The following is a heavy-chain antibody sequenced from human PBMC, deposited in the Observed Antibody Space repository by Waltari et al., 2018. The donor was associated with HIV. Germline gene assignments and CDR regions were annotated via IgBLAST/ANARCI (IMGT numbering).Heavy chain of an antibody. CDR1: GFTFSDYY. Sequence: QVQLVESGGGLVKPGGSLRLSCAASGFTFSDYYMSWIRQAPGKGLEWVSYISSSGSTIYYAGAVKGRFSISRDNAKNALYLQMSSLGAEDTAVYYCATGGGQFRFGVAKRTYGMDVWGQGTTVTVSS. J-gene: IGHJ6*02. CDR3: ATGGGQFRFGVAKRTYGMDV. V-gene: IGHV3-11*01. CDR2: ISSSGSTI. D-gene: IGHD3-10*01.